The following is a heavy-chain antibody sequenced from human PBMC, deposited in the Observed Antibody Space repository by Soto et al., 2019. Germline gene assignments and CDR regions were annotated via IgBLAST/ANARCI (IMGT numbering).Heavy chain of an antibody. CDR3: ARVGSLDYDSSGYLYYYYYYGMDV. CDR2: ISAYNGNT. Sequence: ASVKVSCKASGYTFTSYGISWVRQAPGQGLEWMGWISAYNGNTNYAQKLQGRVTMTTDTSTSTAYMELRSLRSDDTAVYYCARVGSLDYDSSGYLYYYYYYGMDVWGQGTTVTVSS. D-gene: IGHD3-22*01. CDR1: GYTFTSYG. J-gene: IGHJ6*02. V-gene: IGHV1-18*01.